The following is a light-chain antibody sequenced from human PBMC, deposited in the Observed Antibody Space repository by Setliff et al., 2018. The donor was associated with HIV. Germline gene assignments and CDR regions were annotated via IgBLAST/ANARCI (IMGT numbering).Light chain of an antibody. V-gene: IGLV2-14*03. Sequence: QSALTQPASVSGSPGQSITISCTGTSSDVGGYNYVSWYQQHPGKAPKLMIYDVSNRPSWVSNRFSGSKSGNTASLTISGLQAEDEADYYCSSYTSRSTVVFGGGTKVTVL. CDR1: SSDVGGYNY. CDR3: SSYTSRSTVV. CDR2: DVS. J-gene: IGLJ2*01.